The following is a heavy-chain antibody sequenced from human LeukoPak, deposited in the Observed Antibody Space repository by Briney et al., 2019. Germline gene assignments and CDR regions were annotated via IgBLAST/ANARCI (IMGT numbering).Heavy chain of an antibody. CDR1: GGTFSSYA. J-gene: IGHJ4*02. CDR3: VPTAGYSSGWYNFDY. CDR2: IIPIFGTA. D-gene: IGHD6-19*01. V-gene: IGHV1-69*05. Sequence: SSVKVSCKASGGTFSSYAISWVRQAPGQGLEWMGGIIPIFGTANYAQKFQGRVTITTDESTSTAYMELSSLRSEDTAVYYCVPTAGYSSGWYNFDYWGQGTLVTVSS.